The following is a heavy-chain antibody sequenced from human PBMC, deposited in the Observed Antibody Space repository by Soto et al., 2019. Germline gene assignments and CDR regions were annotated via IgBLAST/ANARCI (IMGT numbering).Heavy chain of an antibody. V-gene: IGHV4-39*01. D-gene: IGHD2-15*01. Sequence: QLLESGPGLVKPSETLSLTCTVSGGSISSSSYYWGWIRQPPGKGLEWIGSIYYSGSTYYNPSLKSRVTISVDTSKNQFSLKLSSVTAADTAVYYCARFPGDIVVVVAATDDAFDIWGQGTMVTVSS. CDR1: GGSISSSSYY. CDR2: IYYSGST. CDR3: ARFPGDIVVVVAATDDAFDI. J-gene: IGHJ3*02.